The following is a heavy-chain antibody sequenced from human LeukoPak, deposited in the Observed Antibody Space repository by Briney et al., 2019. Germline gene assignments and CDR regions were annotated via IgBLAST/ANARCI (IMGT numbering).Heavy chain of an antibody. CDR2: IYYSGST. CDR1: GGSISSSSYY. Sequence: SETLSLTCTVSGGSISSSSYYWGWIRQPPGKGLEWIGSIYYSGSTYYNPSLKSRVTISVDTSKNQFSLKLSSVTAADTAVYYCARELGFATADDYWGQGTLVTVSS. V-gene: IGHV4-39*07. CDR3: ARELGFATADDY. D-gene: IGHD2-15*01. J-gene: IGHJ4*02.